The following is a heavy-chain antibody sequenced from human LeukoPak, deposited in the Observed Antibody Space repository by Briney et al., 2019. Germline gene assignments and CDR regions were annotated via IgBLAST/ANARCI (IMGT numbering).Heavy chain of an antibody. V-gene: IGHV4-59*01. D-gene: IGHD5-12*01. Sequence: KPSETLSLTCTVSGGSISSYYWSWIRQPPGKGLEWIGYISYSGRTNYNPSLKSRVTISIDTSKNQFSMRVSSVTAADTAVYYCARDRGIYSAHFDCWGQGSLVTVSS. J-gene: IGHJ4*02. CDR1: GGSISSYY. CDR3: ARDRGIYSAHFDC. CDR2: ISYSGRT.